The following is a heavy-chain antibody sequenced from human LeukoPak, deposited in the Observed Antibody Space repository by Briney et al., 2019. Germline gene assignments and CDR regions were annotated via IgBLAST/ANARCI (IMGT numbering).Heavy chain of an antibody. CDR1: GGTFSSYA. V-gene: IGHV1-69*05. Sequence: SVKVSCKASGGTFSSYAFNWVRQAPGQGLQWMGGIIPILGTTNYAQQFQGRVTMTTDESTSTAFMELSSLRSEDTAIYYCAIDDGSATLGFDSWGQGTLLTVSS. CDR3: AIDDGSATLGFDS. J-gene: IGHJ5*01. D-gene: IGHD1-26*01. CDR2: IIPILGTT.